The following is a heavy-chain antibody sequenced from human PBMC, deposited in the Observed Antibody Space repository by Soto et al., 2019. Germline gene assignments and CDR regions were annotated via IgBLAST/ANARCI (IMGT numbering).Heavy chain of an antibody. CDR2: INAGNGNT. CDR3: ATLDIAVAGRNTFDY. D-gene: IGHD6-19*01. CDR1: GYTFTSYA. J-gene: IGHJ4*02. Sequence: GASVKVSCKASGYTFTSYAMHWVRQAPGQRLEWMGWINAGNGNTKYAQKFQGRVTITRDTSTSTVYMELSSLRSEDTAVYYCATLDIAVAGRNTFDYWGQGTLVTVSS. V-gene: IGHV1-3*01.